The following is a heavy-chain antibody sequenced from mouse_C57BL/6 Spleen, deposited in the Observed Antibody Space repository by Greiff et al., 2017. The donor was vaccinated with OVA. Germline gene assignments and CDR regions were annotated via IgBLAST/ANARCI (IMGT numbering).Heavy chain of an antibody. CDR1: GYAFSSYW. D-gene: IGHD3-2*02. CDR3: AREGGSSGLAY. J-gene: IGHJ3*01. Sequence: VQLQQSGAELVKPGASVKISCKASGYAFSSYWMNWVQQRPGKGLEWIGQIYPGDGDTNYNGKFKGKATLTAAKASSTAYMQLSILTSEDSAVYFCAREGGSSGLAYWGQGTLVTVSA. V-gene: IGHV1-80*01. CDR2: IYPGDGDT.